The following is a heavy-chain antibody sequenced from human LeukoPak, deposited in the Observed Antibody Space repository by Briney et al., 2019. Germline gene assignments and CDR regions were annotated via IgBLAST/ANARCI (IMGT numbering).Heavy chain of an antibody. CDR3: ARDLSASPYYYYYMDV. Sequence: SETLSLTCAVYGGSFSGYYWSWIRQPPGKGLEWIGEINHSGSTNYNPSLKSRVTMSVDTSKNQFSLKLSSVTAADTAVYYCARDLSASPYYYYYMDVWGKGTTVTVSS. V-gene: IGHV4-34*01. CDR1: GGSFSGYY. CDR2: INHSGST. D-gene: IGHD2-2*01. J-gene: IGHJ6*03.